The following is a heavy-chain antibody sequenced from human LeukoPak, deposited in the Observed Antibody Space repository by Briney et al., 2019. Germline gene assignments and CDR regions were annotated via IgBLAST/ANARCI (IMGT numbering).Heavy chain of an antibody. Sequence: PGGSLRLSCAASKFTFSGHWMNWVRQAPGKGLEWVAIIKQDGSEIRYVGSGKGRLTISTQKTTHALYLQMICWRAEDTAGNYCAGGSGWLPGYWGQGTLVTVSS. V-gene: IGHV3-7*04. D-gene: IGHD6-19*01. J-gene: IGHJ4*02. CDR3: AGGSGWLPGY. CDR1: KFTFSGHW. CDR2: IKQDGSEI.